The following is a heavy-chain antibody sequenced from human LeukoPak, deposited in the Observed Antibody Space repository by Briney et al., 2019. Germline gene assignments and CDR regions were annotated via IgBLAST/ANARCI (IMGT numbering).Heavy chain of an antibody. D-gene: IGHD2-21*02. CDR2: VYHSGST. J-gene: IGHJ3*02. Sequence: SETLSLTCAVSGGSISSSYWWSWVHQPPGKGLEWIGEVYHSGSTNYSPSLKSRVTLSVDKSKNQFSLRLSSVTAADTAVYYCAGAYCGGDCYSGRTFDIWGQGTMVTVSS. CDR1: GGSISSSYW. CDR3: AGAYCGGDCYSGRTFDI. V-gene: IGHV4-4*02.